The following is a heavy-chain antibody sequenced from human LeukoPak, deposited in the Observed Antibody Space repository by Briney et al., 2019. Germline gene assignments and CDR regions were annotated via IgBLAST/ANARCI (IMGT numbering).Heavy chain of an antibody. CDR2: INPNSGGT. V-gene: IGHV1-2*02. J-gene: IGHJ4*02. CDR1: GYTFTGYY. D-gene: IGHD4-23*01. CDR3: ARLHLNDYGGIMGFDY. Sequence: ASVKVSCKASGYTFTGYYMHWVRQAPGQGLEWMGWINPNSGGTNYAQKFQGRVTMTRDTSISTAYMELSRLRSDDTAVYYCARLHLNDYGGIMGFDYWGQGTLVTVSS.